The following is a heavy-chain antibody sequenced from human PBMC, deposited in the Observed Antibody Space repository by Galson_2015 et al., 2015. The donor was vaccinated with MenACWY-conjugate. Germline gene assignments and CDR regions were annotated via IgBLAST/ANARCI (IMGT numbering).Heavy chain of an antibody. D-gene: IGHD2-15*01. CDR2: INTDTGKT. V-gene: IGHV7-4-1*02. Sequence: SVKVSCKASGYSFTTYAMIWVRQAPGQGLEWMGWINTDTGKTTYAQGFTGRFVFSLDTSVSTAYLQINDLKAEDTAVYFCARSTGGYCSGGSPYWGSWVQGTLVIVSS. CDR1: GYSFTTYA. CDR3: ARSTGGYCSGGSPYWGS. J-gene: IGHJ5*02.